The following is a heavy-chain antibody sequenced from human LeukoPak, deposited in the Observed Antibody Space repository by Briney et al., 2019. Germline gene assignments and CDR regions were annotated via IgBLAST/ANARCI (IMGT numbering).Heavy chain of an antibody. Sequence: GGSLRLSCAASGFTFSSYEMNWVRQAPGKGLEWVSYISSSGSTTHYADSVKGRFTISRDNAKNSLYLQMNSLRAEDTAVYYCARDNYDNSGYYFDWGQGTLVTVSS. CDR2: ISSSGSTT. CDR1: GFTFSSYE. V-gene: IGHV3-48*03. CDR3: ARDNYDNSGYYFD. J-gene: IGHJ4*02. D-gene: IGHD3-22*01.